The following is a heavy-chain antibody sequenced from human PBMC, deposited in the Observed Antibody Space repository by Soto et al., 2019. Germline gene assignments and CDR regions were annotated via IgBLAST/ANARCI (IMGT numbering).Heavy chain of an antibody. CDR3: ASITYTSGWSKSDY. V-gene: IGHV4-59*01. J-gene: IGHJ4*02. CDR2: IYYSGTT. Sequence: SETLSLTCTVSGGSISSYYWSWIRQPPGKGLEWIGYIYYSGTTNYNPSLKSRVTISVDTSKNQFSLKLSSVTAADTAVYYCASITYTSGWSKSDYWGQGTLVTVSS. CDR1: GGSISSYY. D-gene: IGHD6-13*01.